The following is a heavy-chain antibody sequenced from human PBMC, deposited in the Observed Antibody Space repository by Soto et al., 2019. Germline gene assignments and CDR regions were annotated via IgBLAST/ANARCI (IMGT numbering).Heavy chain of an antibody. CDR3: ARGYPVPKQDIVVVPEPRRYYYMDV. V-gene: IGHV1-18*01. CDR2: ISAYNGNT. D-gene: IGHD2-2*01. Sequence: QVQLVQSGAEVKKPGASVKVSCKASGYTFTSYGISWVRQAPGQGLEWMGWISAYNGNTNYAQKLQGRVTMTTDTSTSTAYMELRSLRSDDTAVYYCARGYPVPKQDIVVVPEPRRYYYMDVWGKGTTVTVSS. J-gene: IGHJ6*03. CDR1: GYTFTSYG.